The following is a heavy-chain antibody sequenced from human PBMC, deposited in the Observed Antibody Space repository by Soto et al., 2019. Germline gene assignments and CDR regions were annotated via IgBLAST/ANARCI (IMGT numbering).Heavy chain of an antibody. D-gene: IGHD2-15*01. Sequence: QVQLVQSGAEVKKPGASVKVSCKASGYSFTTYGIAWVRQAPGQGLEWMGWISTYNGDTDYAQNLQGRVIVTTDTSTTTAYMELRSLRSDDTAVYYCASEGSRPYYYYGMDVWGQGTTVSVSS. V-gene: IGHV1-18*01. CDR1: GYSFTTYG. CDR3: ASEGSRPYYYYGMDV. J-gene: IGHJ6*02. CDR2: ISTYNGDT.